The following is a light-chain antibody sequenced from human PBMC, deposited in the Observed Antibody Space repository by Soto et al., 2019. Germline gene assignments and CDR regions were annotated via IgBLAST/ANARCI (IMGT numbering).Light chain of an antibody. V-gene: IGKV1-39*01. CDR1: QSISSY. J-gene: IGKJ1*01. CDR2: AAS. CDR3: QQSYSTLPWT. Sequence: DIQMTQSPSSLSASVGDRVTITCRASQSISSYLNWYQQKPGKAPKLLIYAASSLQSGVPSRFSGSGSGTDFTLTISSLQPEDFATYYWQQSYSTLPWTFGQGTKVEIK.